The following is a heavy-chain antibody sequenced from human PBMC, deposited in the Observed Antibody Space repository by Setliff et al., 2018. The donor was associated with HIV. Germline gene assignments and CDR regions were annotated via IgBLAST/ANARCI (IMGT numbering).Heavy chain of an antibody. CDR3: ARDRGGSYTPLDF. D-gene: IGHD1-26*01. CDR2: IKQDGSQK. Sequence: ETLSLTCAVSGFTFRTYWMSWVRQTPGKGLEWVANIKQDGSQKYYVDSVKGRFTISRDNAKSSLYLQMNSLRAEDTAVYYCARDRGGSYTPLDFWGQGTLVTVSS. V-gene: IGHV3-7*01. J-gene: IGHJ4*02. CDR1: GFTFRTYW.